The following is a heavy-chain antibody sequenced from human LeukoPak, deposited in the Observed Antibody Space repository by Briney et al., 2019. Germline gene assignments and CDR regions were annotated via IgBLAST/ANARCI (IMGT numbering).Heavy chain of an antibody. V-gene: IGHV3-30*04. CDR2: ISQTGRIE. CDR1: GFTFTTYV. CDR3: ARDRAVALPTYYYYMDV. J-gene: IGHJ6*03. D-gene: IGHD2-15*01. Sequence: GRSLRLSCAASGFTFTTYVIHWVRQAPGKGLEWVAVISQTGRIETYADSVRGRFTVSRDNSNNMAYLQMNSLKTEDTAVYYCARDRAVALPTYYYYMDVWGKGTTVTVSS.